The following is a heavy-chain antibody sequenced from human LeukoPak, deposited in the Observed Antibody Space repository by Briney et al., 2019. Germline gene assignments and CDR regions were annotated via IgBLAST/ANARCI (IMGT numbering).Heavy chain of an antibody. V-gene: IGHV3-30*03. Sequence: GGSLRLSCAPSGFTFSRHGMHWVRQAPGKGLEWVAIVSNDGSRKYYAHSVEGRFTISRDNSKNTLYLQMDSLRAEDTAVYYCARDRAWNYFDYWGQGTLVTVSS. D-gene: IGHD3-3*01. CDR1: GFTFSRHG. J-gene: IGHJ4*02. CDR2: VSNDGSRK. CDR3: ARDRAWNYFDY.